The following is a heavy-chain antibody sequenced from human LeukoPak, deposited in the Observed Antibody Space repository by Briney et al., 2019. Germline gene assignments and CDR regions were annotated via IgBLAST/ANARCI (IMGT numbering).Heavy chain of an antibody. CDR1: GFTFSSYA. CDR3: AKDLVVRGVIPIPFDY. V-gene: IGHV3-23*01. CDR2: ISGSGGST. D-gene: IGHD3-10*01. J-gene: IGHJ4*02. Sequence: GGSLRLSCEASGFTFSSYAMSWVRQAPGKGLEWVSAISGSGGSTYYADSVKGRFTISRDNSKNTLYLQMNSLRAEDTAVYYCAKDLVVRGVIPIPFDYWGQGTLVTVSS.